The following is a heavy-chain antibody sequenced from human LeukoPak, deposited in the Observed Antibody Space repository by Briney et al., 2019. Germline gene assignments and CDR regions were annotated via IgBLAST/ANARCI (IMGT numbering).Heavy chain of an antibody. J-gene: IGHJ3*02. D-gene: IGHD3-22*01. CDR2: ISYDGSNK. CDR1: GFTVSSNY. Sequence: GGSLRLSCAASGFTVSSNYMSWVRQAPGKGLEWVAVISYDGSNKYYADSVKGRFAISRDNSKNTLYLQMNSLRAEDTAVYYCAKGTHYYDSSGYWGAFDIWGQGTMVTVSS. CDR3: AKGTHYYDSSGYWGAFDI. V-gene: IGHV3-30*18.